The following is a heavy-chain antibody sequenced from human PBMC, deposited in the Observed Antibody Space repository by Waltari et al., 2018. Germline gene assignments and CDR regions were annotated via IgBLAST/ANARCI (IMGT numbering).Heavy chain of an antibody. CDR2: ISADAGRT. CDR1: VFACSDCV. D-gene: IGHD3-16*01. V-gene: IGHV3-23*01. Sequence: EVRLLESGGGLVQPGGSLRLSCEASVFACSDCVMSGVRQVPGKGLEWISAISADAGRTYYSASVKGRFATSRDNSNNFLFLDMNSLRAEDTATYFCTREHEWPPLQSGGVASWGQGSQVTVS. CDR3: TREHEWPPLQSGGVAS. J-gene: IGHJ5*02.